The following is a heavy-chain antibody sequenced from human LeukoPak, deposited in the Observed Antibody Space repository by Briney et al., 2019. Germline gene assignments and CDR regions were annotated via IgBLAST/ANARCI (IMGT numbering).Heavy chain of an antibody. D-gene: IGHD3-10*01. J-gene: IGHJ5*01. Sequence: PSETLSLTCVVNGGSFSGYYWSWIRQPPGKGLEWIGSIYYSGSTYYNPSLKSRVAISVDTSKNQISLKLSSVTAADTAVYYCARDRLLWFGELDSWGQGTLVIVSS. CDR3: ARDRLLWFGELDS. V-gene: IGHV4-34*01. CDR1: GGSFSGYY. CDR2: IYYSGST.